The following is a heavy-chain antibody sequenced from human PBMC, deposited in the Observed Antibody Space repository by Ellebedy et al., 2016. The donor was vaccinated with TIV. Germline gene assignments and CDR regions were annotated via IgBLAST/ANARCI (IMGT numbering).Heavy chain of an antibody. V-gene: IGHV3-33*01. CDR1: GFTFGKYG. D-gene: IGHD6-13*01. CDR3: ARDEGRDAAMDV. CDR2: VWHDGRVE. J-gene: IGHJ6*02. Sequence: GESLKISCAASGFTFGKYGMHWVRQAPGKGLEWVAVVWHDGRVEYYADSVKGRFSISRDNSKSTLYLEMNSLRVEDTAVYYCARDEGRDAAMDVWGQGTTVTVSS.